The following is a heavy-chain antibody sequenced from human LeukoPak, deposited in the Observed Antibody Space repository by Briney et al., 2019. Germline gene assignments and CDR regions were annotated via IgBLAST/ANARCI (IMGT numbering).Heavy chain of an antibody. CDR1: GFTFSSYW. J-gene: IGHJ6*02. CDR2: IKQDGSEK. Sequence: PGGSLRPSCAASGFTFSSYWMSWVRQAPGKGLEWVANIKQDGSEKYYVDSVKGRFTISRDNAKNSLYLQMNSLRAEDTAVYYCARDAYQLRRRYYYGMDVWGQGTTVTVSS. V-gene: IGHV3-7*01. CDR3: ARDAYQLRRRYYYGMDV. D-gene: IGHD2-2*01.